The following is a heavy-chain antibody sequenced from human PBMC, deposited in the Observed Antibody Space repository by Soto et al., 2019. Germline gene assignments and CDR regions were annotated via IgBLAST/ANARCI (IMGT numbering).Heavy chain of an antibody. V-gene: IGHV3-9*01. Sequence: GGSLRLSCAASGFTFDDYAMHWVRQAPGKGLEWVSGISWNSGGIAYADSVKGRFTISRDNAKNSLYLQMNSLRPEDTALYYCAKDMAVVVTNYDMDVWGQGTTVTVYS. J-gene: IGHJ6*02. CDR2: ISWNSGGI. D-gene: IGHD2-21*02. CDR1: GFTFDDYA. CDR3: AKDMAVVVTNYDMDV.